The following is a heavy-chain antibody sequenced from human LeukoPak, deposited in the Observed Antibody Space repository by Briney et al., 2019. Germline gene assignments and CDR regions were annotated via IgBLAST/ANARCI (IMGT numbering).Heavy chain of an antibody. CDR1: GGSISSSSYY. V-gene: IGHV4-39*01. J-gene: IGHJ4*02. CDR2: IYYSGST. CDR3: ARALRFGELILDFDY. Sequence: SETLSLTCTVSGGSISSSSYYWGWIRQPPGKGLEWIGSIYYSGSTYYNPSLKSRVTISVDTSKNQFSLKLSSVTAADTAVYYCARALRFGELILDFDYWGQGTLVTVSS. D-gene: IGHD3-10*01.